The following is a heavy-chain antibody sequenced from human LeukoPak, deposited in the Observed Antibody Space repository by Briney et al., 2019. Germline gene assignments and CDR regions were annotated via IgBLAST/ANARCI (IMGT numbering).Heavy chain of an antibody. CDR1: GGSFSGYY. V-gene: IGHV4-34*01. D-gene: IGHD3-22*01. CDR3: ARVYYYDSSGYRYYYYYYMDV. J-gene: IGHJ6*03. CDR2: INHSGST. Sequence: SETLSLTCAVYGGSFSGYYWSWIRQPPGKGLEWIGEINHSGSTNYNPSLKSRVTISVDTSKNQFSLKLSPVTAADTAVYYCARVYYYDSSGYRYYYYYYMDVWGKETTVTVS.